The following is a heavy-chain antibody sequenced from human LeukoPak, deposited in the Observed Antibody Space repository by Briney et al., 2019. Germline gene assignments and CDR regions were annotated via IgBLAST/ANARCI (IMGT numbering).Heavy chain of an antibody. CDR3: ARIAAAYNWFDP. D-gene: IGHD6-13*01. Sequence: SETLSLTCTVSGGSISSSSYYWGWIRQPPGKGLGWIGSIYYSGSTYYNPSLKSRVTISVDTSKNQFSLKLSSVTAADTAVYYCARIAAAYNWFDPWGQRTLVTVSS. CDR2: IYYSGST. CDR1: GGSISSSSYY. J-gene: IGHJ5*02. V-gene: IGHV4-39*01.